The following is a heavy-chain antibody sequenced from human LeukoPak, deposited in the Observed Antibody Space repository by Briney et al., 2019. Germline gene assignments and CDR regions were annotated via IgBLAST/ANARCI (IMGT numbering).Heavy chain of an antibody. CDR1: GGSISSSSYY. CDR2: IYYSGST. CDR3: ARTTEAHSWRTRYYDYYMDV. Sequence: SETLSLTCTVSGGSISSSSYYWSWIRQPPGTGLEWIGYIYYSGSTNYNPSLKSRVTISVDTSKNQFSLKLSSVTAADTAVYYCARTTEAHSWRTRYYDYYMDVWGKGTTVTVSS. D-gene: IGHD6-13*01. V-gene: IGHV4-61*01. J-gene: IGHJ6*03.